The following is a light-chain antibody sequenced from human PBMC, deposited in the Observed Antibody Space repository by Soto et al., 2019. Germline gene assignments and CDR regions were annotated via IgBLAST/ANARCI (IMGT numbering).Light chain of an antibody. J-gene: IGLJ2*01. V-gene: IGLV2-14*01. CDR2: DVS. CDR1: SSDVGGYNN. Sequence: QSVLTQPASVSGSPGQSVTISCTGTSSDVGGYNNVSWYQQHPGKAPKLMTYDVSNRPSGVSNRFSGSKSGNTASLTISGLQAEDEADYYCSSYTSSSTYVVFGGGTKLTVL. CDR3: SSYTSSSTYVV.